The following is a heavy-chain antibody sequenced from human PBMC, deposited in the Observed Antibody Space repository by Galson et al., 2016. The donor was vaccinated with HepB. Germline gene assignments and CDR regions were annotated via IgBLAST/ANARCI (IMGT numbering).Heavy chain of an antibody. Sequence: SLRLSCAVSGFTFKAYYMTWVRQAPGKGLEWISFINNDGSSSEVADSVKGRFTISRDNANNAVFLQMNSLRDEDTAIYNCARAFHWGQGVLVSVS. CDR1: GFTFKAYY. D-gene: IGHD2/OR15-2a*01. CDR2: INNDGSSS. J-gene: IGHJ4*02. CDR3: ARAFH. V-gene: IGHV3-11*06.